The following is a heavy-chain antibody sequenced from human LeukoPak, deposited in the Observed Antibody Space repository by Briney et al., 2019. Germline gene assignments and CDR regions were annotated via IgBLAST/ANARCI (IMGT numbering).Heavy chain of an antibody. CDR2: INAGNGNT. D-gene: IGHD2-2*01. J-gene: IGHJ6*02. Sequence: ASVNVSCKASGYTFAKYAIHWVRQAPGQRLEWMGWINAGNGNTRYSQKFQGGVTITRDTSASTAYMELSSLRSEDTAVYYCARSILVVPVASHLNYGVDVWGQGTTVTVSS. CDR3: ARSILVVPVASHLNYGVDV. CDR1: GYTFAKYA. V-gene: IGHV1-3*01.